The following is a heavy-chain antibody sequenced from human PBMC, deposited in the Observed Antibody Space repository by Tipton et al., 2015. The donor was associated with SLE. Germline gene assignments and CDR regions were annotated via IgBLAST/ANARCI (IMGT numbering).Heavy chain of an antibody. CDR2: ISYDGSNK. CDR1: GFTFSSYG. Sequence: SLRLSCAASGFTFSSYGMHWVRQAPGKGLEWVAVISYDGSNKYYADSVKGRFTISRDNSKNTLYLQMNSLRAEDTAVYYCAKRVPSGWDAFDIWDQGTMVTVSS. J-gene: IGHJ3*02. V-gene: IGHV3-30*18. CDR3: AKRVPSGWDAFDI. D-gene: IGHD1-14*01.